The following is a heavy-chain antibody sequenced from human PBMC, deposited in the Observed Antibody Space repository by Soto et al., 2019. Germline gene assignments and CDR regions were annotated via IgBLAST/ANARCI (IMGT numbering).Heavy chain of an antibody. CDR2: ISAYNGNT. J-gene: IGHJ6*02. CDR3: ASGGKYGTYGVGSFYGMDV. CDR1: GYTFISYG. V-gene: IGHV1-18*01. Sequence: QVQLVQSGAEVKKPGASVKVSCKASGYTFISYGISWVRQAPGQGLEWMGWISAYNGNTNYAQKFQGRVTMTTDTSTSTAYMERRSLRCDDTAVYYCASGGKYGTYGVGSFYGMDVWGQGATVTVSS. D-gene: IGHD2-8*01.